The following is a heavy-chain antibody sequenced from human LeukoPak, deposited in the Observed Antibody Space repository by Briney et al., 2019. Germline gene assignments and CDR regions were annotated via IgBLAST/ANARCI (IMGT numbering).Heavy chain of an antibody. CDR2: ISSSSSYI. D-gene: IGHD6-13*01. Sequence: GGSLRLSCAASGFTFSSYSMNWVRQAPGKGLEWVSSISSSSSYIYYADSVKGRFTISRDNAKNSLYLQMNSLRVEDTAVYYCARPRLAASGSEDYWGQGTLVTVSS. J-gene: IGHJ4*02. CDR3: ARPRLAASGSEDY. CDR1: GFTFSSYS. V-gene: IGHV3-21*01.